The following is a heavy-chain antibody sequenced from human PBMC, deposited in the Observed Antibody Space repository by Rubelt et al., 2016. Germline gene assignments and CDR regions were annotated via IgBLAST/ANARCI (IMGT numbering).Heavy chain of an antibody. CDR3: ARHRDLYPPFDF. V-gene: IGHV4-34*01. CDR1: GGSFSGYY. Sequence: QVQLQQWGAGLLKPSETLSLTCAVYGGSFSGYYWSWIRQPPGKGLEWIGEINHSGRTNYNPSLKSRVTISVDTSKNQFSLKLTSVTAAETAVYYCARHRDLYPPFDFWGQGTLVTVSS. CDR2: INHSGRT. J-gene: IGHJ4*02.